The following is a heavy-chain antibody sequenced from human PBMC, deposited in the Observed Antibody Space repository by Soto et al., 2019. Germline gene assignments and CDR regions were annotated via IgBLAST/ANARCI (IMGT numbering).Heavy chain of an antibody. D-gene: IGHD3-3*01. V-gene: IGHV5-10-1*01. CDR2: IDPSDSQT. J-gene: IGHJ5*02. Sequence: PGESLKISCKGSGYSFAGYWITWVRQKPGKGLEWMGRIDPSDSQTYYSPSFRGHVTISVTKSITTVFLQWSSLRASDTAMYYCATRITVFGLLIPPFDPWGQGTQVTVSS. CDR1: GYSFAGYW. CDR3: ATRITVFGLLIPPFDP.